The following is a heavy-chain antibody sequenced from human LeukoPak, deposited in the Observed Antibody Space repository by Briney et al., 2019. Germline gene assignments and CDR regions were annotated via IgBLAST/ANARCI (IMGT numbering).Heavy chain of an antibody. J-gene: IGHJ4*02. D-gene: IGHD6-13*01. CDR3: AKARGIAALLDGFDY. Sequence: GGSLRLSCAASGFTFDDYAMHWVRQAPGKGLEWVSGISWNSGSIGYADSVKGRFTISRDNAKNSLYLQMNSLRAEDMALYYCAKARGIAALLDGFDYWGQGTLVTVSS. CDR2: ISWNSGSI. V-gene: IGHV3-9*03. CDR1: GFTFDDYA.